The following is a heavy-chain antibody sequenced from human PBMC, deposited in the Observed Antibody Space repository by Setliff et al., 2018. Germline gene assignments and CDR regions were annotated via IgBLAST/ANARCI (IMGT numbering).Heavy chain of an antibody. D-gene: IGHD2-21*01. CDR1: GASLSSGSYY. V-gene: IGHV4-61*02. Sequence: KPSETLSLTCTVSGASLSSGSYYGSWIRQSAGKGLEWIGRIYTSGSTTYSPSLKSRVSISADTSKNLFSLGLKSVTAADTAVYYCAKEYVVNSLVSNSHQHYGLDVWGQGTTVTVSS. J-gene: IGHJ6*02. CDR3: AKEYVVNSLVSNSHQHYGLDV. CDR2: IYTSGST.